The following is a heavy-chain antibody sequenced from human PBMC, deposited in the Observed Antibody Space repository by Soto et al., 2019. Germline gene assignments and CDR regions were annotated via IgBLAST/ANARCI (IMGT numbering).Heavy chain of an antibody. J-gene: IGHJ6*03. D-gene: IGHD2-8*01. V-gene: IGHV3-72*01. Sequence: GGSLRLSCAASGFTLSDHYMDWVRQAPGKGLEWVGRTRNKINSYSTEYAASVKGRFTISRDDSKRSLYLQMNSLKTEDTAVYYCLRNVLLSGGQFMDVWGKGTTVTVSS. CDR1: GFTLSDHY. CDR3: LRNVLLSGGQFMDV. CDR2: TRNKINSYST.